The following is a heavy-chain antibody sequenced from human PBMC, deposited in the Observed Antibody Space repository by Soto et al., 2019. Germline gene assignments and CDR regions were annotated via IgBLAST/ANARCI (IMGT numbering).Heavy chain of an antibody. D-gene: IGHD6-25*01. CDR1: GYSFTSYW. V-gene: IGHV5-51*01. J-gene: IGHJ6*02. CDR3: ARRSRGSSAVGNYYYGMDV. Sequence: PGESLKISCKVSGYSFTSYWIGWVRQMPGKGLEWMGIIYPGDSDTRYSPSFQGQVTISADKSISTAYLQWSSLKASDTAMYYCARRSRGSSAVGNYYYGMDVWGQGTTVTVSS. CDR2: IYPGDSDT.